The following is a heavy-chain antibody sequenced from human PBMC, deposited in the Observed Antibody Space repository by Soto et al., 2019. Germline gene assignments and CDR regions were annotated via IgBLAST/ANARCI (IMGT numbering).Heavy chain of an antibody. Sequence: QVQLVESGGGLVKPGGSLRLSCAASGFTFSDFYMSWIRQAPGKGLEWVSYIGRSGSSIYYADSVKGRFTISRDSAKNSLYLQMNSLRGEDAAVYYCARDPGGGITDFWGQGTMVTVSS. CDR1: GFTFSDFY. J-gene: IGHJ3*01. D-gene: IGHD2-15*01. CDR3: ARDPGGGITDF. V-gene: IGHV3-11*01. CDR2: IGRSGSSI.